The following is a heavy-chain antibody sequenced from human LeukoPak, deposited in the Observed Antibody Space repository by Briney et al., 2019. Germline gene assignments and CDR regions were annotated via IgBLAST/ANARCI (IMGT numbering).Heavy chain of an antibody. D-gene: IGHD3-9*01. CDR1: GGTFSSYA. CDR2: IIPIFGTA. Sequence: ASVKVSCKASGGTFSSYAISWVRQAPGQGLEWMGGIIPIFGTANYAQKFQGRVTITADEPTSTAYMELSSLRSEDTAVYYCARDLRRYFDWTLFYYGMDVWGQGTMVTVSS. CDR3: ARDLRRYFDWTLFYYGMDV. V-gene: IGHV1-69*13. J-gene: IGHJ6*02.